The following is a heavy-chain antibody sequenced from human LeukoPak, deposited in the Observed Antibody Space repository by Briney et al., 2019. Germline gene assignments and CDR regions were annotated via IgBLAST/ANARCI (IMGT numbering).Heavy chain of an antibody. CDR2: IYHSGST. V-gene: IGHV4-38-2*01. CDR3: ARGTTFFDY. D-gene: IGHD1-1*01. Sequence: SETLSLTCAVSGYSISSGYYWGWIRQPPGKGLEWIGSIYHSGSTYYNPSLKSRVTISVDTSKNQFSLKLSSVTAADTAVYYCARGTTFFDYWGQGTLDTVSS. J-gene: IGHJ4*02. CDR1: GYSISSGYY.